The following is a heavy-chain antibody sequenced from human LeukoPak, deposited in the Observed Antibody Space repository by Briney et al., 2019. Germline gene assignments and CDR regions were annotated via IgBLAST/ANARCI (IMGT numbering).Heavy chain of an antibody. Sequence: PSETLSLTCTVSGGSISSSSYYWGWIRQPPGKGLEWIGSIYYSGSTYYNPSLKSRVTISVDTSKNQFSLKLSSVTAADTAVYYCARHYVDIVATSGLSSSWYLNWFDPWGQGTLVTVSS. D-gene: IGHD5-12*01. CDR3: ARHYVDIVATSGLSSSWYLNWFDP. J-gene: IGHJ5*02. V-gene: IGHV4-39*01. CDR1: GGSISSSSYY. CDR2: IYYSGST.